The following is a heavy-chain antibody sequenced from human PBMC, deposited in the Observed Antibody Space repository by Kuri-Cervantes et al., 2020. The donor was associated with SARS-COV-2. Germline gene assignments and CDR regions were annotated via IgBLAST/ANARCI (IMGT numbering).Heavy chain of an antibody. J-gene: IGHJ4*02. CDR2: ISYDGSNK. D-gene: IGHD5-12*01. CDR1: GFTFSSYA. V-gene: IGHV3-30-3*01. Sequence: SCAASGFTFSSYAMHWVGQAPGKGLEWVAVISYDGSNKYYADSVKGRFTISRDNAKNSLYLQMNSLRAEDTAVYYCASIYSGYEDGWGQGTLVTVSS. CDR3: ASIYSGYEDG.